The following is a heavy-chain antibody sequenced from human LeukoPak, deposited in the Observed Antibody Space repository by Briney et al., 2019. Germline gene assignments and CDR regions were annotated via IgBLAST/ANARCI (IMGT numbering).Heavy chain of an antibody. CDR2: INTNTGNP. CDR3: ARSPVSITTLPSDY. Sequence: ASVKVSCKASGGTFSSYAISWVRQAPGLGLEWMGWINTNTGNPTYAQGFTGRFVFSLDTSVSTAYLQISSLKAEDTAVYYCARSPVSITTLPSDYWGQGTLVTVSS. J-gene: IGHJ4*02. V-gene: IGHV7-4-1*02. D-gene: IGHD2-2*01. CDR1: GGTFSSYA.